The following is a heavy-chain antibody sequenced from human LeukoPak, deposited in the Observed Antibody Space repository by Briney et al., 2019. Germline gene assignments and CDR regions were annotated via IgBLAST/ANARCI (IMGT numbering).Heavy chain of an antibody. CDR3: ARWFYYGSTTYYNFDY. J-gene: IGHJ4*02. CDR2: LSPYGNS. Sequence: ASVKVSWKASGYTFNNYGIGWVRQAPGQGLEWMGWLSPYGNSDYAQRLQGRVTVTTDTSTSAAYMELRSLRSDDTAVYYCARWFYYGSTTYYNFDYWGQGTLVTVSS. D-gene: IGHD3-10*01. V-gene: IGHV1-18*01. CDR1: GYTFNNYG.